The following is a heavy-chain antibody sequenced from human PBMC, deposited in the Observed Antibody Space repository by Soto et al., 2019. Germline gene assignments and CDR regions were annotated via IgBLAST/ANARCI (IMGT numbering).Heavy chain of an antibody. D-gene: IGHD6-13*01. CDR2: ISGSGGST. V-gene: IGHV3-23*01. Sequence: EVQLLDSGGGLVQPGGSLRLSCAASGFTFSINAMNWVRQAPGKGLEWVSVISGSGGSTYYADTVKGRFTISRDNSKNTLYLQMNSLRAEDTAVYYCARRGPGTYFDYWGQGTLVTVSS. J-gene: IGHJ4*02. CDR1: GFTFSINA. CDR3: ARRGPGTYFDY.